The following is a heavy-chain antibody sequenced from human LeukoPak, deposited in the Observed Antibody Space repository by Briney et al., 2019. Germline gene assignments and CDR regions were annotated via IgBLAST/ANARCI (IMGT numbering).Heavy chain of an antibody. V-gene: IGHV3-21*01. CDR3: ATGSWS. Sequence: PGGSLRLSCAASGFTFSSYSMNWVRQAPGKGLEWLSSISSSSSYIYYADSVKARFTISRDNAKSTLYLQMSSMRAEDTAVYYCATGSWSWGQGTLVTVSS. CDR2: ISSSSSYI. J-gene: IGHJ5*02. CDR1: GFTFSSYS. D-gene: IGHD6-13*01.